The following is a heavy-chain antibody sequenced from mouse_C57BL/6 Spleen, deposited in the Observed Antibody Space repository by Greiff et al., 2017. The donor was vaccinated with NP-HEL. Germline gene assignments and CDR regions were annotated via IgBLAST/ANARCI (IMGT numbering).Heavy chain of an antibody. CDR3: ARDGNYYFDY. V-gene: IGHV1-52*01. Sequence: QVQLQQPGAELVRPGSSVKLSCKASGYTFTSYWMHWVKQRPIQGLEWIGNIDPSDSETHYNQKFKDKATLTVDNSSSTAYMQLSSLTSEDSAVYYCARDGNYYFDYWGQGTTLTVSS. CDR2: IDPSDSET. J-gene: IGHJ2*01. CDR1: GYTFTSYW. D-gene: IGHD2-1*01.